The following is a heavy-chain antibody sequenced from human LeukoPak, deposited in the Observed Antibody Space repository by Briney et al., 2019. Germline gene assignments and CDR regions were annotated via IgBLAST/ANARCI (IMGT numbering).Heavy chain of an antibody. CDR1: GFTFSSYS. CDR2: ISSSSSYI. CDR3: ARIEGRDGYNIDY. Sequence: GGSLRLSCAASGFTFSSYSTNWVRQAPGKGLEWVSSISSSSSYIYYADSVKGRFTISRDNAKNSLYLQMNSLRAEDTAVYYCARIEGRDGYNIDYWGQGTLVTVSS. V-gene: IGHV3-21*01. J-gene: IGHJ4*02. D-gene: IGHD5-24*01.